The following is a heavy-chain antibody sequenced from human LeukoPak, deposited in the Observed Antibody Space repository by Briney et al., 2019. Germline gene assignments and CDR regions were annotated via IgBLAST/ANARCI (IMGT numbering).Heavy chain of an antibody. CDR3: SRPGRSVTQAY. J-gene: IGHJ4*02. Sequence: GGSLRLSCAASGFTFSSYEMNWVRQAPGKGLEWVSYISSSGSTIYYADSVKGRFTISRDNAKNSLYLQMNSLRAEDTAVYYCSRPGRSVTQAYWGQGTLVIVSS. CDR2: ISSSGSTI. V-gene: IGHV3-48*03. D-gene: IGHD3-10*01. CDR1: GFTFSSYE.